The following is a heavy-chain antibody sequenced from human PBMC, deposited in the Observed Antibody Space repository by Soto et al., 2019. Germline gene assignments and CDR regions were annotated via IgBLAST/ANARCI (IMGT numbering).Heavy chain of an antibody. V-gene: IGHV1-69*01. J-gene: IGHJ3*02. CDR2: IIPIFGTA. CDR3: ATSITMIVVVISMVAFDI. Sequence: QVQLVQSGAEVKKPGSSVKVSCKASGGTFSSYAISWVRQAPGQGLEWMGGIIPIFGTANYAQKFQGRVTITTDESTSTAYMVLSSLRCEDTAVYYCATSITMIVVVISMVAFDIWGQGTMVTVSS. CDR1: GGTFSSYA. D-gene: IGHD3-22*01.